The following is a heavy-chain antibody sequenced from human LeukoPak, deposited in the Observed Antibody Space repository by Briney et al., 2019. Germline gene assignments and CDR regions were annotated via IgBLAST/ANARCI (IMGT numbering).Heavy chain of an antibody. CDR1: GYTFTGYY. CDR2: INPNSGGT. CDR3: ARAFHYYDSSGYLGFDY. D-gene: IGHD3-22*01. Sequence: ASVKVSCKASGYTFTGYYMHWVRHAPGQGLEWVGWINPNSGGTNDAQKFQGRVTMTRDTSISTAYMELSRRRSDDTAVYYCARAFHYYDSSGYLGFDYWGQGTLVTVSS. V-gene: IGHV1-2*02. J-gene: IGHJ4*02.